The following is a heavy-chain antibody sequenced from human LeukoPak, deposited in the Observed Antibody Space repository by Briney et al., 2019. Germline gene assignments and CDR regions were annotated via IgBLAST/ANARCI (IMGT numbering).Heavy chain of an antibody. D-gene: IGHD2-8*01. CDR1: GGSISSGSYY. V-gene: IGHV4-61*02. CDR2: IYTSGST. Sequence: TLSLTCTVSGGSISSGSYYWSWIRQPAGKGLEWIGRIYTSGSTNYNPSLKSRVTISVDTSKNQFSLKLSSVTAADTAVYYCARVSVHGYSDYWGQGALVTVSS. J-gene: IGHJ4*02. CDR3: ARVSVHGYSDY.